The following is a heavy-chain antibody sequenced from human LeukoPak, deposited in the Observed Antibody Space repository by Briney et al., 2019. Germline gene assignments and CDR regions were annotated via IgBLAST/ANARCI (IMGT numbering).Heavy chain of an antibody. Sequence: ASVKVSCKASGYTFTGYYMHWVRQAPGQGLEWMGWINHNSGGTNYAQKFQGRVTMTRDTSISTAYMELSRLRSDDTAVYYCARDLIVATPFDYWGQGTLVTVS. CDR2: INHNSGGT. J-gene: IGHJ4*02. CDR3: ARDLIVATPFDY. CDR1: GYTFTGYY. V-gene: IGHV1-2*02. D-gene: IGHD5-12*01.